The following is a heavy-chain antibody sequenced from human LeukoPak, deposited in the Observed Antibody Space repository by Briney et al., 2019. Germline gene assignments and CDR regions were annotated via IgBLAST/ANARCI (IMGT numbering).Heavy chain of an antibody. J-gene: IGHJ5*02. V-gene: IGHV4-4*07. CDR1: GGSISSYY. D-gene: IGHD6-25*01. Sequence: KPSETLSLTCTVSGGSISSYYWTWIRQSAGKGLEWIGRINTSGSTNYNPSLRSRVTMSVNTSKNQFSLNLTSVTAADTAVYSCAREGGDPRWVDPWGQGTLVTVSS. CDR3: AREGGDPRWVDP. CDR2: INTSGST.